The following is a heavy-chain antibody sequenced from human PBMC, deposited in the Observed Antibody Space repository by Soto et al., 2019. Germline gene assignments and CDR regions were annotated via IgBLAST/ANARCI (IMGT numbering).Heavy chain of an antibody. CDR3: VRDRRIYYSDPHDEFVASDYEV. J-gene: IGHJ3*01. V-gene: IGHV1-69*01. CDR2: FIPIFRTL. Sequence: QVQLIQSEAEVKKPGSSVRVSCTASGRIFGSHGFSWVRQAPGQRLEWVGGFIPIFRTLTYTEKFQARVRIAADESTNTVYLDLSSLTSEDTAVYYCVRDRRIYYSDPHDEFVASDYEVWGQGTMVSVSS. CDR1: GRIFGSHG. D-gene: IGHD3-22*01.